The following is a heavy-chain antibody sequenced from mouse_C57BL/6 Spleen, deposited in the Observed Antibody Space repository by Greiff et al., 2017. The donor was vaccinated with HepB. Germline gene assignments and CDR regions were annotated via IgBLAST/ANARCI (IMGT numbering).Heavy chain of an antibody. CDR3: AREGIYYDYDAWFAY. D-gene: IGHD2-4*01. CDR2: IDSNSGGT. V-gene: IGHV1-72*01. J-gene: IGHJ3*01. Sequence: QVQLQQPGAELVKPGASVKLSCKASGYTFTSYWMHWVKQRPGRGLEWIGRIDSNSGGTKYNEKFKSKATLTVDKPSSTAYMQLSSLTSEDSAVYYCAREGIYYDYDAWFAYWGQGTLVTVSA. CDR1: GYTFTSYW.